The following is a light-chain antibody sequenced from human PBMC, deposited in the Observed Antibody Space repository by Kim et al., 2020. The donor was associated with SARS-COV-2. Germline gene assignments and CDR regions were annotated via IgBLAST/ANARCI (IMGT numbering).Light chain of an antibody. J-gene: IGKJ5*01. CDR2: ASS. CDR3: LQHNTYPIT. Sequence: DIQMTQSPSAMSASVGDRFTITCRAGQDISNYLAWVQQKPGKAPKRLIYASSTLQSGVPSRFSGSGSGTEFTLTISSLQPEDFATYYCLQHNTYPITFGQGTRLEIK. CDR1: QDISNY. V-gene: IGKV1-17*03.